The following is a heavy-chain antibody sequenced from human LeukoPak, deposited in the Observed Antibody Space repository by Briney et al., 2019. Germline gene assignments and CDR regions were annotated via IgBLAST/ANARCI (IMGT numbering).Heavy chain of an antibody. CDR2: INLSGGST. CDR1: GSTFTSYY. CDR3: SRDAPHIRMVRGAVECFDP. D-gene: IGHD3-10*01. J-gene: IGHJ5*02. V-gene: IGHV1-46*01. Sequence: GASVTVSCTASGSTFTSYYMHWVRHAPGQGIEWKGIINLSGGSTSSSHKFSGRVTMTSATATCTNYMELRILRLEAKAVDYCSRDAPHIRMVRGAVECFDPWGQGTLVTVSS.